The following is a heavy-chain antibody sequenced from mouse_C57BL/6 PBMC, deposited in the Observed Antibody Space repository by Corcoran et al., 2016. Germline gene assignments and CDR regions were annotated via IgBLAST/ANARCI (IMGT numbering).Heavy chain of an antibody. CDR3: ARITTGFAY. CDR2: INTYSGVP. CDR1: GYTFTTYG. D-gene: IGHD1-1*01. J-gene: IGHJ3*01. V-gene: IGHV9-3*01. Sequence: QIQLVQSGPELKKPGETVKISCKASGYTFTTYGMSWVKQAPGKGLKWMGWINTYSGVPTYADDFKGRFAFSLETSASTAYLQINNLKNEDMATYFCARITTGFAYWGQGTLVTVSA.